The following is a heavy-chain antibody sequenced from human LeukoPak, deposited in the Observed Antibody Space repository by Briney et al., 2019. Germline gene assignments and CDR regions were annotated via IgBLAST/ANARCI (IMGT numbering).Heavy chain of an antibody. CDR2: ISGSGGST. CDR1: GFTFGAYD. J-gene: IGHJ4*02. V-gene: IGHV3-23*01. Sequence: GGSLRLSCAGSGFTFGAYDMSWVRQTPGKGLEWVAGISGSGGSTYYADSVKGQFTISRDNSQNTLYLQMNSLRADDTAVYYCVKGYSAYGPFDFWAQGTLVTVSS. CDR3: VKGYSAYGPFDF. D-gene: IGHD5-12*01.